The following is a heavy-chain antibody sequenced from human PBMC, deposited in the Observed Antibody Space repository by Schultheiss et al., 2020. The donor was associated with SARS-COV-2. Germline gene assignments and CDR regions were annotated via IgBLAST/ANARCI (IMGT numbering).Heavy chain of an antibody. Sequence: GESLKISCAASGFTFSSYWMLWVRQAPGKGLVWVSSISSSSSYIYYADSVKGRFTISRDNAKNSLYLQMNSLRAEDTAVYYCARERGSRFDYWGQGTLVTVSS. V-gene: IGHV3-21*01. CDR1: GFTFSSYW. D-gene: IGHD1-26*01. CDR2: ISSSSSYI. J-gene: IGHJ4*02. CDR3: ARERGSRFDY.